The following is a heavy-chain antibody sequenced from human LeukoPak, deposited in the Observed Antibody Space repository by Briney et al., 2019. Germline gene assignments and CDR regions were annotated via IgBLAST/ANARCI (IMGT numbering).Heavy chain of an antibody. CDR3: VRDHIGLIPDY. V-gene: IGHV4-4*07. Sequence: SETLSLTCTVSGDSIINYYWSWIRQPAGKGLEWIGRIHITENTKYSPYLKSRATLSLDKSKNQFSLKLSSVTAADTAVYYCVRDHIGLIPDYWGQGALVSVSS. D-gene: IGHD2-21*01. CDR2: IHITENT. CDR1: GDSIINYY. J-gene: IGHJ4*02.